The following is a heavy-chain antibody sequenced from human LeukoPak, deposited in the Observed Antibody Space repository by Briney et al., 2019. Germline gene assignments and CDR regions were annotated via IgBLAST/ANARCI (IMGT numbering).Heavy chain of an antibody. D-gene: IGHD3/OR15-3a*01. Sequence: GGSLRLSCAASGFTFHDYAMHWVRQVPGKGLEWVSGITWNSGSVLYADSVRGRLTISRDNAKNSLYLQMNSLRPEDMAFYYCAEGLGVASLIVDALDMWGQGTMVTV. CDR3: AEGLGVASLIVDALDM. CDR2: ITWNSGSV. V-gene: IGHV3-9*03. CDR1: GFTFHDYA. J-gene: IGHJ3*02.